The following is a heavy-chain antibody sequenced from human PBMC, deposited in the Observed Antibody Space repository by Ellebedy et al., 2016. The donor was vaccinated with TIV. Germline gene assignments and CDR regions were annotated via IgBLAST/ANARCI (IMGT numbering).Heavy chain of an antibody. CDR1: GGTFSSYA. V-gene: IGHV1-69*06. CDR2: IIPIFGTA. D-gene: IGHD6-6*01. J-gene: IGHJ2*01. Sequence: SVKVSXXASGGTFSSYAISWVRQAPGQGLEWMGGIIPIFGTANYAQKFQGRVTITADKSTSTAYMELSSLRSEDTAVYYCARAGSSYSPYWYFDLWGRGTLVTVSS. CDR3: ARAGSSYSPYWYFDL.